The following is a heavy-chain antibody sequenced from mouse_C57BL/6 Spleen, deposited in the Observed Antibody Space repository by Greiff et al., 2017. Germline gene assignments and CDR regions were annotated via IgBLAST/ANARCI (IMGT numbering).Heavy chain of an antibody. V-gene: IGHV1-53*01. J-gene: IGHJ3*01. CDR3: ARGEELWDYDAPFAY. D-gene: IGHD2-4*01. CDR1: GYTFTSYW. CDR2: INPSNGGT. Sequence: QVQLQQPGTELVKPGASVKLSCKASGYTFTSYWMHWVKQRPGQGLEWIGNINPSNGGTNYNEKFKSKATLTVDKSSSTAYMQLSSLTSEDSAVYYCARGEELWDYDAPFAYWGQGTLVTVSA.